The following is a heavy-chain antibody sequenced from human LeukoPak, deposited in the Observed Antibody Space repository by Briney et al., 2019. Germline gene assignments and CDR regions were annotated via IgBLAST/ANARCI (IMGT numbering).Heavy chain of an antibody. J-gene: IGHJ5*02. Sequence: ASVKVSCKASGYTFTSYDFNWLRQATGQGPEWMGWMNPNSGATGYAQKFQGRVTMTRSASINTAYMELTNLRSEDTAVYYCARGGSTRGQWLDYEGWFDPWGQGTLVTVSS. D-gene: IGHD6-19*01. CDR2: MNPNSGAT. CDR1: GYTFTSYD. CDR3: ARGGSTRGQWLDYEGWFDP. V-gene: IGHV1-8*01.